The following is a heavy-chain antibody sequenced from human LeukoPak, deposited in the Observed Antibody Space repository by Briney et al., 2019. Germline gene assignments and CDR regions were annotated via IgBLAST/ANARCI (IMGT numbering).Heavy chain of an antibody. CDR1: GYTFADCY. D-gene: IGHD3-22*01. V-gene: IGHV1-2*06. CDR2: INPNNGGT. CDR3: VTHYDSTGYFAFHI. Sequence: ASVKVSCRASGYTFADCYIYWVRQATGQGLEWMGRINPNNGGTKYTQRFQGKVTVTRDTSISTAYMDLSSLRSDDTAVYYCVTHYDSTGYFAFHIWGHGTMVVVSS. J-gene: IGHJ3*02.